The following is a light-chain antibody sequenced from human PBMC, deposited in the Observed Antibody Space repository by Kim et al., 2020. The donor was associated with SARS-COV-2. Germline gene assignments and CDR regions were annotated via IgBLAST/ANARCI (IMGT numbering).Light chain of an antibody. CDR1: NIGVKS. Sequence: APGKTATIACGGNNIGVKSVRWYRQKPGQAPVLVIHNDSDRPSGIPERFSGSNSGNTATLTISRVEAGDEADYYCQVWDFSSDHWVFGGGTKLTVL. CDR2: NDS. V-gene: IGLV3-21*04. J-gene: IGLJ3*02. CDR3: QVWDFSSDHWV.